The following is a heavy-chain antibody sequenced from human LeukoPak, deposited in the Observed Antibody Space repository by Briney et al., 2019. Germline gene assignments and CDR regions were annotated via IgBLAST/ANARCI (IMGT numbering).Heavy chain of an antibody. CDR3: ARDGVMGLRLGELPEDY. CDR2: IIPIFGTA. J-gene: IGHJ4*02. D-gene: IGHD3-16*01. V-gene: IGHV1-69*05. CDR1: GGTFSSNA. Sequence: GASVKVSCKXSGGTFSSNAISWVRQAPGQGLEWMGRIIPIFGTANYAQKFQGRVTITTDESTSTAYMELSSLRSEDTAVYYCARDGVMGLRLGELPEDYWGQGTLVTVSS.